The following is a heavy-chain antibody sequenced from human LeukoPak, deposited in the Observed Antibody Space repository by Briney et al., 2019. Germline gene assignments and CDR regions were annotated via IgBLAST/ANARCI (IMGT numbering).Heavy chain of an antibody. V-gene: IGHV3-21*01. CDR2: ISSSSSYI. CDR3: AKEDYGDTFPDY. Sequence: GGSLRLSCAASGFTFSSYSMNWVRQAPGKGLEWLSSISSSSSYIYYADSVKGRFTISRDNAKNSLFLQMNSLRAEDTAVYYCAKEDYGDTFPDYWGQGTLVTVSS. D-gene: IGHD4-17*01. J-gene: IGHJ4*02. CDR1: GFTFSSYS.